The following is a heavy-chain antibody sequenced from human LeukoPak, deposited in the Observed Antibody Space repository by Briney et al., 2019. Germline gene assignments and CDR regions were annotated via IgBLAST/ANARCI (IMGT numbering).Heavy chain of an antibody. CDR1: GFTFSSYW. Sequence: GGSLRLSCAASGFTFSSYWMTWVRQAPGKGLEWVANIKQDGSEKYYVDSVKGRFTISRDNVENSLFLQMNSLRAEDTAVYYCARGIVSGIDWFDPWGQGALVTVYS. CDR2: IKQDGSEK. V-gene: IGHV3-7*01. D-gene: IGHD1-26*01. J-gene: IGHJ5*02. CDR3: ARGIVSGIDWFDP.